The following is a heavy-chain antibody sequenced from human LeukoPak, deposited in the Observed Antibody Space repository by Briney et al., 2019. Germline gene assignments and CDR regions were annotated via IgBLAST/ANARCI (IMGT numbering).Heavy chain of an antibody. CDR1: GFTVSNNY. Sequence: GGSLRLSCAASGFTVSNNYMNWVRQAPGKGLEWVSGIYSGATTYYADSVKGRFTISRDNSKNTLSLQMNSLRAEDTAVYYCARELRIVDTTMLNYYYYYMDVWGKGTTVTVSS. D-gene: IGHD5-18*01. CDR3: ARELRIVDTTMLNYYYYYMDV. J-gene: IGHJ6*03. CDR2: IYSGATT. V-gene: IGHV3-53*01.